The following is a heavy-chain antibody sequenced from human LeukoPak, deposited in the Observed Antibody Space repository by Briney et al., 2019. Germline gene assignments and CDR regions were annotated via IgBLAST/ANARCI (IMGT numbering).Heavy chain of an antibody. CDR1: GGSFSGYY. CDR3: ARYYYDSSGSLLDY. CDR2: INHSGST. Sequence: SGTLSLTCAVYGGSFSGYYWSWIRQPPGKGLEWIGEINHSGSTNYNPSLKSRVTISVDTSKNQFSLKLSSVTAADTAVYYCARYYYDSSGSLLDYWGQGTLVTVSS. J-gene: IGHJ4*02. D-gene: IGHD3-22*01. V-gene: IGHV4-34*01.